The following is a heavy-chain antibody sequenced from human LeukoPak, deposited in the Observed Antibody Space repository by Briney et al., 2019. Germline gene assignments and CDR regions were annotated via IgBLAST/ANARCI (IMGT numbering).Heavy chain of an antibody. J-gene: IGHJ4*02. V-gene: IGHV3-33*01. Sequence: GRSLRLSCAASGFTFSSYGMHWVRQAPGNGLEWVAVIWYDGSNKYYADSVKGRFTISRDNSKNTLYLQMNSLRAEDTAVYYCARDLVAGYYFDYWGQGTLVTVSS. CDR3: ARDLVAGYYFDY. CDR2: IWYDGSNK. CDR1: GFTFSSYG. D-gene: IGHD6-19*01.